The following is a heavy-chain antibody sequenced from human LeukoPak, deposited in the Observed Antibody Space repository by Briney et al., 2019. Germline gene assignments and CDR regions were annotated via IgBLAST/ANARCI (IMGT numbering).Heavy chain of an antibody. Sequence: PGGPLRLSCAASWFTVSSNYMSWVRQAPGKGLEWVSVIYSGGNTYYADSVKGRFTISRDNSKNTLYLQMNSLRAEDTAVYYCAKERSGSLDAFDIWGQGTMVTVSS. V-gene: IGHV3-53*01. CDR3: AKERSGSLDAFDI. CDR1: WFTVSSNY. J-gene: IGHJ3*02. D-gene: IGHD1-26*01. CDR2: IYSGGNT.